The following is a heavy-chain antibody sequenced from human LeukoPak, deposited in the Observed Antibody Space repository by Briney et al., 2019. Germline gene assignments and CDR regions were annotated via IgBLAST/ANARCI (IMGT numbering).Heavy chain of an antibody. Sequence: ASVKVSCKASGYTFTSNYMHWVRQAPGQGLEWMGIINPSGGSTSYAQKFQGRVTMTRDMSTSTVYMELSSLRSEDTAVYYCARVLKDVWGSYRNVVAFDIWGQGTMVTVSS. D-gene: IGHD3-16*02. J-gene: IGHJ3*02. CDR3: ARVLKDVWGSYRNVVAFDI. CDR2: INPSGGST. CDR1: GYTFTSNY. V-gene: IGHV1-46*01.